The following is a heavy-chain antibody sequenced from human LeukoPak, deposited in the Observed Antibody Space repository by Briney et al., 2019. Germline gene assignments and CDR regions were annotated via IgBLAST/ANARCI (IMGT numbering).Heavy chain of an antibody. CDR1: GYSFTSYW. CDR3: ARNPYGSGSYDRWFDP. D-gene: IGHD3-10*01. V-gene: IGHV5-51*01. Sequence: GESLQISCQGSGYSFTSYWIGWVRQMPGKGLEWMGIIYPGDSDTRYSPSFQGQVTISADKSISTAYLQWSSLKASDTAMYYCARNPYGSGSYDRWFDPWGQGTLVTVSS. J-gene: IGHJ5*02. CDR2: IYPGDSDT.